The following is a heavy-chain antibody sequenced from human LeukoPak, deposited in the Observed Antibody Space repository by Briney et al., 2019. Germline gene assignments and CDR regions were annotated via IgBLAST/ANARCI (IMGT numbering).Heavy chain of an antibody. V-gene: IGHV1-18*01. CDR1: GYTFTGYG. J-gene: IGHJ4*02. CDR3: ARDRGYYDSSGYYSLAYFDY. D-gene: IGHD3-22*01. Sequence: ASVKVSCKASGYTFTGYGISWVRQAPGQGLEWMGWISAYNGNTNYAQKLQGRVTMTTDTSTSTAYMELRSLRSDDTAVYYCARDRGYYDSSGYYSLAYFDYWGQGTLVTVSS. CDR2: ISAYNGNT.